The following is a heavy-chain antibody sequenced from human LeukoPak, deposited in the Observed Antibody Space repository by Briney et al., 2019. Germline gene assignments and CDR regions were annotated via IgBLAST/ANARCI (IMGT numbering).Heavy chain of an antibody. CDR1: GFTFSNYG. Sequence: PGGSLRLSCAASGFTFSNYGMHWVRQAPGKGLEWVAVIWFDGSKKYHADSVKGRFTISRDNAKNSLYLQMNGLRAEDTAVYYCARDRIQLWSHDYWGQGTLVTVSS. CDR2: IWFDGSKK. CDR3: ARDRIQLWSHDY. V-gene: IGHV3-33*01. J-gene: IGHJ4*02. D-gene: IGHD5-18*01.